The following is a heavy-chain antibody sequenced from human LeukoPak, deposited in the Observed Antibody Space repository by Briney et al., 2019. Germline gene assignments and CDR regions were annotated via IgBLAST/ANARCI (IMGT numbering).Heavy chain of an antibody. V-gene: IGHV3-9*01. CDR2: ISWNSGSI. J-gene: IGHJ6*02. CDR1: GFTFDDYA. Sequence: GGSLRLSCAASGFTFDDYAMHWVRHAPGKGLEWVSGISWNSGSIGYADSVKGRFTISRDNAKNSLYLQMNSLRAEDTALYYCATIQLWSPRYYGMDVWGQGTTVTVSS. D-gene: IGHD5-18*01. CDR3: ATIQLWSPRYYGMDV.